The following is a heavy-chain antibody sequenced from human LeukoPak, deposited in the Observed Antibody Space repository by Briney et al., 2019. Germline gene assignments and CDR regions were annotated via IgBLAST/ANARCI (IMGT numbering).Heavy chain of an antibody. V-gene: IGHV3-74*01. Sequence: GGSLRLSWAASGFTFSSYWMHWVRQAPEKGLVWVSRINSDGSSTSYADSVKGRFTISRDNAKNTLYLQMNSLRAEDTAVYYCARAVYSSSPYQGFDPWGQGTLVTVSS. CDR3: ARAVYSSSPYQGFDP. D-gene: IGHD6-13*01. CDR1: GFTFSSYW. CDR2: INSDGSST. J-gene: IGHJ5*02.